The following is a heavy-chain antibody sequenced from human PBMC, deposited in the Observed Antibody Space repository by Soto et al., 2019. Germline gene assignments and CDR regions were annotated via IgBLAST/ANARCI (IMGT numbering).Heavy chain of an antibody. D-gene: IGHD7-27*01. CDR3: ARGRYCLTGRCFPNWFDS. Sequence: PSETLSLTCTVSGGSISSGDYYWSWIRQPPGKGLEWIAYIYYSGNTYYNPSLKSRVTISLDTSKNQFSLVLSSVTAADTAVYFCARGRYCLTGRCFPNWFDSWGQGALVTVPQ. CDR2: IYYSGNT. J-gene: IGHJ5*01. CDR1: GGSISSGDYY. V-gene: IGHV4-30-4*01.